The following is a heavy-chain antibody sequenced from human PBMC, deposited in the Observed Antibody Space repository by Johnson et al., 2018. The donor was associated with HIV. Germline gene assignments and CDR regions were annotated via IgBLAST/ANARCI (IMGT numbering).Heavy chain of an antibody. V-gene: IGHV3-23*04. Sequence: VQLVESGGDLVQPGGSLRLSCAASGFTFSSYAMSWVRQAPGKGLEWVSAISGSGGSTYYADSVKGRFTISRDNSKNTLYLQMNSLRAEDTAVYYCARDAGGGRIVVDYDAFDIWGQGTMVTVSS. CDR3: ARDAGGGRIVVDYDAFDI. D-gene: IGHD3-22*01. J-gene: IGHJ3*02. CDR1: GFTFSSYA. CDR2: ISGSGGST.